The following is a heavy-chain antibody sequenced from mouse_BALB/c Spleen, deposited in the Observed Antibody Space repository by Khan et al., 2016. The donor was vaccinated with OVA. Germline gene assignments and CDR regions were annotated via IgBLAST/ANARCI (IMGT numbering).Heavy chain of an antibody. J-gene: IGHJ1*01. D-gene: IGHD1-1*01. CDR3: ARDYYYGTGYFDV. Sequence: EVQLVESGGGLVKPGGSLKLSCAASGFTFSSYAMSWVRQTPEKRLEWVASISSGGSTYYPDSVKGRFTISRDNARNILDLQMSSLRSEDTAMYYGARDYYYGTGYFDVWGAGTTVTVSS. CDR1: GFTFSSYA. V-gene: IGHV5-6-5*01. CDR2: ISSGGST.